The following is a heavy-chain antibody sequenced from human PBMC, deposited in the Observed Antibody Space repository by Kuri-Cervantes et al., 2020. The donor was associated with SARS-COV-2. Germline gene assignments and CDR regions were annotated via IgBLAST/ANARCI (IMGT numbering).Heavy chain of an antibody. CDR1: GFTFSSYS. J-gene: IGHJ4*02. CDR2: ISSSSSTI. CDR3: ARPLMAGPHYFDF. V-gene: IGHV3-48*04. Sequence: LSLTCAASGFTFSSYSMNWVRQAPGKGLEWVSYISSSSSTIYYADSVKGRFTISRDNAKNTLYLQMNSLRAEDTAVYYCARPLMAGPHYFDFWGQGTLVTVSS. D-gene: IGHD6-19*01.